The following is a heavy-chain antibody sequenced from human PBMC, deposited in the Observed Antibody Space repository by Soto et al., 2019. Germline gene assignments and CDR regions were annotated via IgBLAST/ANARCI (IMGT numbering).Heavy chain of an antibody. CDR3: AHRVLRTVFGLVTTTAIYFDL. Sequence: QITLNESGPTVVSPTETLTLTCRFSGFSLTTSGVGVGWIRQSPGKAPEWLALIYWDDDKRYSASLKSRLTITKDTSKNQVVLTVSDLDPTDTATYYCAHRVLRTVFGLVTTTAIYFDLWGQGTPVAVSS. J-gene: IGHJ4*02. V-gene: IGHV2-5*02. D-gene: IGHD3-3*01. CDR2: IYWDDDK. CDR1: GFSLTTSGVG.